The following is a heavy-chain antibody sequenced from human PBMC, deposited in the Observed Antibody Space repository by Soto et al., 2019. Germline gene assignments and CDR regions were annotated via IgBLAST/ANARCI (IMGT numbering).Heavy chain of an antibody. V-gene: IGHV3-7*05. CDR2: IKQDGSEK. CDR3: AIKRSPYYDFWSGKPIDY. CDR1: GFTFSSYW. D-gene: IGHD3-3*01. J-gene: IGHJ4*02. Sequence: GGFLRLSCAASGFTFSSYWMSWVRQAPGKGLEWVANIKQDGSEKYYVDSVKGRFTISRDNAKNSLYLQMNSLRAEDTAVYYCAIKRSPYYDFWSGKPIDYWGQGTLVTVSS.